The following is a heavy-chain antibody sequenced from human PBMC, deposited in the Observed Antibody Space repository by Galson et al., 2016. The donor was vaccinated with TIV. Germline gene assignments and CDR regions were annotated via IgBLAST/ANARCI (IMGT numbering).Heavy chain of an antibody. CDR1: GFTFSSCW. Sequence: SLRLSCAASGFTFSSCWMSWVRQAPGKGLEWVASIKQDGSEKYYVDSVKGRFTISRDNGQNSLYLQMNSLTAEDTAVYYCAREVGRAVAGRGLFDYWGQGTLVTVSS. D-gene: IGHD6-19*01. J-gene: IGHJ4*02. V-gene: IGHV3-7*01. CDR2: IKQDGSEK. CDR3: AREVGRAVAGRGLFDY.